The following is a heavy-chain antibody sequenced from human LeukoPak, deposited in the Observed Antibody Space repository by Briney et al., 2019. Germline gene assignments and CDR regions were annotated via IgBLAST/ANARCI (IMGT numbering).Heavy chain of an antibody. Sequence: ASVKVSCKASGYTFTSYGISWVRQAPGQGLEWMGWISAYNGNTNYAQKLQSRVTMTTDTSTSTAYMELRSLRSDDTAVYYCARFKQWLVSNAFDIWGQGTMVTVSS. V-gene: IGHV1-18*01. CDR2: ISAYNGNT. CDR1: GYTFTSYG. J-gene: IGHJ3*02. D-gene: IGHD6-19*01. CDR3: ARFKQWLVSNAFDI.